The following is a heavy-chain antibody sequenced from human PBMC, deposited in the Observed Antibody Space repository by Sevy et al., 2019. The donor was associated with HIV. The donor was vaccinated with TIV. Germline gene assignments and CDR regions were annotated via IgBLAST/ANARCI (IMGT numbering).Heavy chain of an antibody. CDR2: IHNSGST. CDR3: ARVGVQRYVDWLPVLDYMDV. J-gene: IGHJ6*03. Sequence: SETLSLTCTVSGGSISSYYWSWIRQSPGKGLEWIGYIHNSGSTNYNPSLKSRVTISVDTAKKQFSLNLTSVTAADMAVYYCARVGVQRYVDWLPVLDYMDVWGKGTTVTVSS. CDR1: GGSISSYY. V-gene: IGHV4-59*01. D-gene: IGHD3-9*01.